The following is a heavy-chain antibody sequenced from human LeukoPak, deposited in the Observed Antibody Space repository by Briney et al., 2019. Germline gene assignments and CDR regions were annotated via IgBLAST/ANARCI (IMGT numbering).Heavy chain of an antibody. J-gene: IGHJ6*02. CDR1: GGSFSGYY. V-gene: IGHV4-34*01. CDR3: ARARRLVWYYYYGMDV. D-gene: IGHD5/OR15-5a*01. Sequence: SETLSLTCAVYGGSFSGYYWSWIRQPPGKGLEWIGEINHSGSTNYNPSLKSRVTISVDTSKNQFSLKLSSVTAADTAVYYCARARRLVWYYYYGMDVWGQGTTVTVSS. CDR2: INHSGST.